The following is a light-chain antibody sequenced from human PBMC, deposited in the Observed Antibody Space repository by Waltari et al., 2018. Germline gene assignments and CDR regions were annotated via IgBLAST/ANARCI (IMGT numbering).Light chain of an antibody. CDR1: QSVSTY. CDR3: QHRSNWALT. J-gene: IGKJ4*01. CDR2: HAS. V-gene: IGKV3-11*01. Sequence: IVSTQSPATLSLSPGERATPSCRASQSVSTYFAWYQHKPGQAPRLLLYHASNRATGIPARFSGSGSGTDFTLTISSLEPEDFAVYCCQHRSNWALTFGGGTKVEIK.